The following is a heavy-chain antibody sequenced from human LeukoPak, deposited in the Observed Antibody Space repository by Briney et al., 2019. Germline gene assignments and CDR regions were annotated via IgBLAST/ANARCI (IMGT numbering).Heavy chain of an antibody. D-gene: IGHD2-21*02. J-gene: IGHJ6*03. CDR1: GGSISSSAYH. CDR2: IYHSGST. V-gene: IGHV4-39*07. CDR3: VRERGSGEVVTAKVPYYHYYYMDV. Sequence: SETLSLTCTVSGGSISSSAYHWGWIRQPPGKGLEWIGNIYHSGSTNYNPSLKSRVTMSVDTSKNQLSLKLSSVTAADTAVYYCVRERGSGEVVTAKVPYYHYYYMDVWGKGTTVTISS.